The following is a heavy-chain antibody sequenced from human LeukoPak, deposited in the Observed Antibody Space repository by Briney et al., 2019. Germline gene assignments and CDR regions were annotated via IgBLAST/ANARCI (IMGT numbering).Heavy chain of an antibody. J-gene: IGHJ4*02. CDR1: GGSLSGYY. D-gene: IGHD6-13*01. CDR3: ARVKRSSWGADY. Sequence: SETLSLTCAVYGGSLSGYYWSWIRQPPGKGLEWIGEINHSGSTNYNPSLKSRVTISVDTSKNQFSLKLSSVTAADTAVYYCARVKRSSWGADYWGQGTLVTVSS. V-gene: IGHV4-34*01. CDR2: INHSGST.